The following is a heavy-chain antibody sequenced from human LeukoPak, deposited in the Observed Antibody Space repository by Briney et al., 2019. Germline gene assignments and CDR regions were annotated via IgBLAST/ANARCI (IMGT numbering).Heavy chain of an antibody. CDR2: IIPILGIA. CDR1: GGTFSSYA. Sequence: SVKVSCKASGGTFSSYAISWVRQAPGQGLEWMGRIIPILGIANYAQKFQGRVTITADKSTSTAYMELSSLRSEDTAVYYCARDPPGYYYDSSGYPLGAFDIWGQGTMVTVSS. V-gene: IGHV1-69*04. J-gene: IGHJ3*02. CDR3: ARDPPGYYYDSSGYPLGAFDI. D-gene: IGHD3-22*01.